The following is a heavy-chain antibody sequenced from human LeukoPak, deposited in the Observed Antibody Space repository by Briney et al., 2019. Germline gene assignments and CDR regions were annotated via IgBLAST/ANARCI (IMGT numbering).Heavy chain of an antibody. D-gene: IGHD2-2*01. CDR3: ARDRGYCSSTSCSPELDY. CDR2: ISAYNGNT. V-gene: IGHV1-18*04. CDR1: GYTFTSYY. J-gene: IGHJ4*02. Sequence: GASVKVSCKASGYTFTSYYMHWVRQAPGQGLEWMGWISAYNGNTNYAQKLQGRVTMTTDTSTSTAYMELRSLRSDDTAVYYCARDRGYCSSTSCSPELDYWGQGTLVTVSS.